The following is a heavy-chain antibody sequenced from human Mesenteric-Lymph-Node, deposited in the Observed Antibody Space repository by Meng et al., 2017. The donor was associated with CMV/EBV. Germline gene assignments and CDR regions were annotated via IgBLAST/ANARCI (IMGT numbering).Heavy chain of an antibody. CDR1: GYTFTGYY. Sequence: ASVKVSCKASGYTFTGYYIHWVRQAPGQGLEWMGWINPKSGGTHSAQKFQGRVTMTRDTSTSTAYMELSRLRFDDTAVYYCARMIGFLEWYIIGGWFDPWGQGTPVTVSS. V-gene: IGHV1-2*02. D-gene: IGHD3-3*01. CDR2: INPKSGGT. J-gene: IGHJ5*02. CDR3: ARMIGFLEWYIIGGWFDP.